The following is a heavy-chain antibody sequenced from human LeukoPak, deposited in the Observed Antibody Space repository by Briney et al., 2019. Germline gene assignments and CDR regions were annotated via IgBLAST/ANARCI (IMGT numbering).Heavy chain of an antibody. Sequence: ASVKVSCKASGYTFTSNPMYWVRQAPGQRLEWMGWINVGNGNTKYSQNLQDRVTITRDTSASTAYMELSSLRSEDTAVYYCAREGQWLVRGNWFDPWGQGTLVTVSS. J-gene: IGHJ5*02. CDR3: AREGQWLVRGNWFDP. CDR1: GYTFTSNP. D-gene: IGHD6-19*01. V-gene: IGHV1-3*01. CDR2: INVGNGNT.